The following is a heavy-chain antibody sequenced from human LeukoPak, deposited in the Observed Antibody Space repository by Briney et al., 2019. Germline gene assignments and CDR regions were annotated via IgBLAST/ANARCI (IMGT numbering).Heavy chain of an antibody. V-gene: IGHV6-1*01. D-gene: IGHD6-13*01. CDR3: ASSLAVSSSWSPDCFDI. J-gene: IGHJ3*02. CDR2: TYYRSKWYN. Sequence: SQTLSLTCAISGDSVSSNSATWNWIRQSPSRGLEWLGRTYYRSKWYNDYAVSVTSRITINPDTSKNQFSLQLNSETPEDTAVYYCASSLAVSSSWSPDCFDIWGQGTMVTVSS. CDR1: GDSVSSNSAT.